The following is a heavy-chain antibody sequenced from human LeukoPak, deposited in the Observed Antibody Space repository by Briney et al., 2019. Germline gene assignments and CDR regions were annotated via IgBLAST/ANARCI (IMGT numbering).Heavy chain of an antibody. CDR1: GDSVSSNSAA. CDR2: TYYRSKWYN. Sequence: SQTLSLTCAISGDSVSSNSAAWNWIRQSPSRGLEWLGRTYYRSKWYNDYAVSVKSRITINPDTSKNQFSLQLNSVTPEDTAVYYCARDRWFGELLPDYYYYYYMDVWGKGTTVTVSS. D-gene: IGHD3-10*01. V-gene: IGHV6-1*01. J-gene: IGHJ6*03. CDR3: ARDRWFGELLPDYYYYYYMDV.